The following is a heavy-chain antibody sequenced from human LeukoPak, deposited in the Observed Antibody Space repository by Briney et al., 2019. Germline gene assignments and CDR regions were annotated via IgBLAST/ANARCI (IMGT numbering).Heavy chain of an antibody. J-gene: IGHJ4*02. V-gene: IGHV3-48*01. CDR1: GFTFSSYS. CDR2: ISSSSSTI. D-gene: IGHD3-16*02. CDR3: ASARLRLGELSLGLH. Sequence: GGSLRLSCAASGFTFSSYSMNWVRQAPGKGLEWVSYISSSSSTIYYADSVKGRFTISRDNAKNSLYLQMNSLRAEDTAVYYCASARLRLGELSLGLHWGQGTLVTVSS.